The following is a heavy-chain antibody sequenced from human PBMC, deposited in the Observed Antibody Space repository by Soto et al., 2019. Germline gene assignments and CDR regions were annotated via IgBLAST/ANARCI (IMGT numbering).Heavy chain of an antibody. CDR2: INPNSGGT. D-gene: IGHD6-13*01. CDR3: ALSLDSSTWLYY. J-gene: IGHJ4*02. V-gene: IGHV1-2*04. CDR1: GYPFTGYY. Sequence: GAVKVSCKASGYPFTGYYMNWVRQAPGQGLEWMGWINPNSGGTNYAEKFQGWLTMTRDTSISTAYMDLRRRRSDATAVYYGALSLDSSTWLYYWGQETLVPFSS.